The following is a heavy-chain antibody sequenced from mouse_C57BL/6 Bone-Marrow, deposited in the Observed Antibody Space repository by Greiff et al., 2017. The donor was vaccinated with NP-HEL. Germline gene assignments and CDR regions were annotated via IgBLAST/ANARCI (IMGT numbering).Heavy chain of an antibody. Sequence: VQLQQSGAELVRPGASVKLSCTASVFNIKDDYMHWVKQRPEQGLEWIGWIDPENGDTEYASKFQGKATITADTSSNTAYLQLSSLTSEDTAVYYCTTGYDLYYYAMDYWGQGTSVTVSS. D-gene: IGHD2-3*01. CDR1: VFNIKDDY. J-gene: IGHJ4*01. V-gene: IGHV14-4*01. CDR2: IDPENGDT. CDR3: TTGYDLYYYAMDY.